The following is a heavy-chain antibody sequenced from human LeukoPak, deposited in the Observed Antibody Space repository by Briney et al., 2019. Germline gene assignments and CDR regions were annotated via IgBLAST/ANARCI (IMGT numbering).Heavy chain of an antibody. CDR3: ARAGGSGSLYIFNY. CDR1: GGSIRSGDYY. CDR2: TYYSGST. J-gene: IGHJ4*02. V-gene: IGHV4-30-4*01. D-gene: IGHD3-10*01. Sequence: SETLSLTCTVYGGSIRSGDYYWSWIRQPPGKGLEWIGYTYYSGSTYYNPSLKRRVIISVDTSKNQFSLKLNSMTAADTALYYCARAGGSGSLYIFNYWGQGTLVTVSS.